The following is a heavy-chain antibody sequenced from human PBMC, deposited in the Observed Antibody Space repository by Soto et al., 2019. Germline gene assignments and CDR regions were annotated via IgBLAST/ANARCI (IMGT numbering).Heavy chain of an antibody. CDR2: IWYDGSNK. CDR3: ARDRGFGELFFYYYGMDV. V-gene: IGHV3-33*01. D-gene: IGHD3-10*01. J-gene: IGHJ6*02. Sequence: GGSLRLSCAASGFTFSSYGMHWVRQAPGKGLEWVAVIWYDGSNKYYADSVKGRFTISRDNSKNALYLQMNSLRAEDTAVYYCARDRGFGELFFYYYGMDVWGQGTTVTVSS. CDR1: GFTFSSYG.